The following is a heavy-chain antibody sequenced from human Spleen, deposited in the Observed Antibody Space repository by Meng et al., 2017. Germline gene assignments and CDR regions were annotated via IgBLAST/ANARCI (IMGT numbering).Heavy chain of an antibody. V-gene: IGHV4-61*01. CDR3: AGLFYYFDY. J-gene: IGHJ4*02. D-gene: IGHD3-9*01. CDR2: INHSGST. CDR1: GASVSSGIYY. Sequence: SETLSLTCTVSGASVSSGIYYWNWIRQPPGKGLEWIGEINHSGSTNYNPSLKSRVTISLDTSTNQFSLRLSSVTAADTAVYYCAGLFYYFDYWGQGTVVTVSS.